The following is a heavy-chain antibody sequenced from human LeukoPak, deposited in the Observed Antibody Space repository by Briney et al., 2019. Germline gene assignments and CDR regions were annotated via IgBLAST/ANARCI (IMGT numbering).Heavy chain of an antibody. V-gene: IGHV1-8*01. J-gene: IGHJ6*03. D-gene: IGHD6-13*01. CDR1: GYTFTSYD. Sequence: ASVRVSCKASGYTFTSYDINWVRQATGQGLEWMGWMNPNSGNTGYAQKFQGRVTMTRNTSISTAYMELSSLRSEDTAVYYCARSPYSSSWYDYYYYMDVWGKGTTVTVSS. CDR3: ARSPYSSSWYDYYYYMDV. CDR2: MNPNSGNT.